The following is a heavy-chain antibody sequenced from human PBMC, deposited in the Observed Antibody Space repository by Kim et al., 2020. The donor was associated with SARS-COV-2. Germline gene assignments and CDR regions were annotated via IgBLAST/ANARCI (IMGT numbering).Heavy chain of an antibody. CDR2: IYSGGSST. CDR3: AKDLSPTAMVTSGFDP. Sequence: GGSLRLSCAASGFTFSSYAMSWVRQAPGKGLEWVSVIYSGGSSTYYADSVKGRFTISRDNSKNTLYLQMNSLRAEDTAVYYCAKDLSPTAMVTSGFDPWGQGTLVTVSS. D-gene: IGHD5-18*01. V-gene: IGHV3-23*03. J-gene: IGHJ5*02. CDR1: GFTFSSYA.